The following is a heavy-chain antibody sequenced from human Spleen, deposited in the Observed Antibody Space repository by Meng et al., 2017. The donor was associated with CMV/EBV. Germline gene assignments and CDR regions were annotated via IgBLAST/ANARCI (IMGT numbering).Heavy chain of an antibody. D-gene: IGHD3-22*01. V-gene: IGHV3-21*01. Sequence: SGLTISTYTMNWVRQAPGKGLEWVTSISNRRNYIYYADSVKGRFTLSGDNAKNSLYLQMNSLRAEDTAVYYCARDHYYDSRGSPWFDPWGQGTLVTVSS. J-gene: IGHJ5*02. CDR3: ARDHYYDSRGSPWFDP. CDR1: GLTISTYT. CDR2: ISNRRNYI.